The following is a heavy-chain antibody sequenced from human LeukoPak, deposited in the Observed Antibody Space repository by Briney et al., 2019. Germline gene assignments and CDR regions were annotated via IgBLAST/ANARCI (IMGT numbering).Heavy chain of an antibody. V-gene: IGHV3-74*03. CDR2: MNGDGSST. Sequence: PGGSLRLSCAASGFTFRSYWMHWVRQDPGNGLVWVSHMNGDGSSTKYADSVKGRFTISRDTAKNTLYLQMNSLGAEDTAVYYCARTATDAFDIWGQGTMVTVSS. D-gene: IGHD2-21*02. CDR1: GFTFRSYW. J-gene: IGHJ3*02. CDR3: ARTATDAFDI.